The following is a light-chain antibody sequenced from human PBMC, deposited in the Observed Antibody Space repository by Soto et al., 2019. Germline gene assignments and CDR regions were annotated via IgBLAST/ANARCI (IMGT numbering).Light chain of an antibody. V-gene: IGLV2-14*01. J-gene: IGLJ1*01. CDR1: SSDIGAYDH. Sequence: QSVLTQPASVSGSPGQSITISCSGTSSDIGAYDHVAWFQQFPGKTPKLVIYSVSNRPSGVSYRFSGSKSGNTASLTISGLQADDEAHYYCISYTVSRSYVFGPGTKVTVL. CDR3: ISYTVSRSYV. CDR2: SVS.